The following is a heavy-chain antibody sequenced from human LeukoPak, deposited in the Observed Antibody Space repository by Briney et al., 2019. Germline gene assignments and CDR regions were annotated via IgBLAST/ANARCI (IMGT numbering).Heavy chain of an antibody. D-gene: IGHD1-7*01. J-gene: IGHJ6*03. V-gene: IGHV4-39*07. Sequence: SETLSLTCTVSGGSISSSSYYWGWLRQPPGKGLEWLGSIYYSGSTYYNPSLKSRVTISVDTSKNQFSLKLSSVTAADTAVYYCARVSCFPGTSYYYMDVWGKGTTVTVSS. CDR2: IYYSGST. CDR3: ARVSCFPGTSYYYMDV. CDR1: GGSISSSSYY.